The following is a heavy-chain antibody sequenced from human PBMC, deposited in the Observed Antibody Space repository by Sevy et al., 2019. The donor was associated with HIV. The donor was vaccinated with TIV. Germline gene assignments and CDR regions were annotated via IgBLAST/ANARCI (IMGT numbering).Heavy chain of an antibody. CDR2: INHSGST. Sequence: SETLSLTCAVYGGSFSGYYWSWIRQPPGKGLEWIGEINHSGSTNYNPSLKSRVTISVDTSKNQFSLKLSSVTAADTAVYYCARRYDSSGSNWFDPWGQGTLVTVSS. V-gene: IGHV4-34*01. CDR3: ARRYDSSGSNWFDP. CDR1: GGSFSGYY. J-gene: IGHJ5*02. D-gene: IGHD3-22*01.